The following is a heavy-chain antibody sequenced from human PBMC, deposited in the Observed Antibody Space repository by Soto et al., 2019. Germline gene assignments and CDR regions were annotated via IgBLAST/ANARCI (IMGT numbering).Heavy chain of an antibody. J-gene: IGHJ4*02. CDR3: ARHSPPSMFLNY. CDR2: IYYSGST. V-gene: IGHV4-39*01. D-gene: IGHD3-10*02. CDR1: GGSISSSRYY. Sequence: QLQLQESGPGLVKPSETLSLTCSVSGGSISSSRYYWGWIRQPPGKGLELIGSIYYSGSTSYNPSLKSRVTISVDTSKNQFSLKLSSVTAADTAVYYCARHSPPSMFLNYWGQGTLVTVSS.